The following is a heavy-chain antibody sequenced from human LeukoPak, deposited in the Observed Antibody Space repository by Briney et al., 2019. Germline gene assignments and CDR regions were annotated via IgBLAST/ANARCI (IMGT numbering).Heavy chain of an antibody. CDR2: INHSGST. J-gene: IGHJ4*02. Sequence: SETLSLTCAVYGGSFSGYYWSWIRQPPGKGLEWIGEINHSGSTNYNPSLKCRVTISVDTSKNQFSLELSSVTAADTAVYYCARGPSFDYWGQGTLVTVSS. CDR3: ARGPSFDY. CDR1: GGSFSGYY. V-gene: IGHV4-34*01.